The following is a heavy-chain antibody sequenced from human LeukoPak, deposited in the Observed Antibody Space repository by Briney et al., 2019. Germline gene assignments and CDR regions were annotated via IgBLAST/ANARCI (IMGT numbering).Heavy chain of an antibody. D-gene: IGHD6-6*01. CDR3: AMGGYSSSSAPAPYYYYYYMDV. Sequence: SVTVSCKASGGTFSSYAISWVRQAPGQGLEWMGGIIPIFGTANYAQKFQGRVTITTDESTSTAYMELSSLRSEDTAVYYCAMGGYSSSSAPAPYYYYYYMDVWGKGTTVTVSS. CDR2: IIPIFGTA. V-gene: IGHV1-69*05. CDR1: GGTFSSYA. J-gene: IGHJ6*03.